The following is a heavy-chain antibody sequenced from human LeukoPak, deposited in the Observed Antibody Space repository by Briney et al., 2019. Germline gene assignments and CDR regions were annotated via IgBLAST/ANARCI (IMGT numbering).Heavy chain of an antibody. CDR1: GERVSTNRAA. D-gene: IGHD1-26*01. CDR2: TYYRSKRYN. J-gene: IGHJ4*02. CDR3: ARDQGGSYYFDY. Sequence: SQTLSLTCDISGERVSTNRAAWNWIRQSPSRGLEWLGRTYYRSKRYNDYAASVKSRISINPGTSKNQFSLHLNSVTSEDTAVYYCARDQGGSYYFDYWGQGTLVTVSS. V-gene: IGHV6-1*01.